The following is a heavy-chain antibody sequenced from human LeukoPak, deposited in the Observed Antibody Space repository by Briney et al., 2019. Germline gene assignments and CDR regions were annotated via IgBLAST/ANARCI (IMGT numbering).Heavy chain of an antibody. Sequence: GASVKVSCKASGGTFSSYAISWVRQAPGQGLEWMGRIIPILGTANYAQKFQGRVTITADKSTSTAYMELSSLRSEDTAVYYCARSQLLLPAAAEYYFDYWGQGTLVTVSS. CDR2: IIPILGTA. CDR1: GGTFSSYA. D-gene: IGHD2-2*01. V-gene: IGHV1-69*04. J-gene: IGHJ4*02. CDR3: ARSQLLLPAAAEYYFDY.